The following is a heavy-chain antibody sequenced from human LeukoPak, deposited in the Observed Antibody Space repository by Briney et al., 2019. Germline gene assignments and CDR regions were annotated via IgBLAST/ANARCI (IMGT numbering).Heavy chain of an antibody. CDR1: GFTFSDHY. Sequence: GGSLRLSCAASGFTFSDHYMDWVRQAPGKGLEWVGRTRNKANSYTTEYAASVKGRFTISRDDSKNSLYLQMNSLKTEDTAVYYCAKDSRSGYYYYFDYWGQGTLVTVSS. J-gene: IGHJ4*02. CDR2: TRNKANSYTT. V-gene: IGHV3-72*01. D-gene: IGHD3-3*01. CDR3: AKDSRSGYYYYFDY.